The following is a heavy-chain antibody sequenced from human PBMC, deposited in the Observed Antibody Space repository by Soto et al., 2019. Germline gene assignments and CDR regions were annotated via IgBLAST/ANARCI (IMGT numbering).Heavy chain of an antibody. CDR2: IDNDGSSR. CDR1: GFTFSSNW. D-gene: IGHD6-19*01. CDR3: ATGSGWYSPDY. V-gene: IGHV3-74*01. Sequence: GGSLRLSCAASGFTFSSNWMHWVRQGPGKGLVWVSRIDNDGSSRDYADSVKGRFTISRDNARNTLYLEMSSLRAEDSAVYYCATGSGWYSPDYWGQGTLVTVSS. J-gene: IGHJ4*02.